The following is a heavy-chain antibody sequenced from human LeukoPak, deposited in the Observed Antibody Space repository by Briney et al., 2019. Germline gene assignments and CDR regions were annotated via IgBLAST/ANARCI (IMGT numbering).Heavy chain of an antibody. V-gene: IGHV4-59*08. Sequence: SETLSLTCTVSGGPISSYYWSWIRQPPGKGLEWIGCIYYSGSTNYNPSLKSRVTISVDTSKNQFSLKLSSVTAADTAVYYCARHTRVRGAYLDYWGQGTLVTVSS. CDR1: GGPISSYY. J-gene: IGHJ4*02. CDR3: ARHTRVRGAYLDY. CDR2: IYYSGST. D-gene: IGHD3-10*01.